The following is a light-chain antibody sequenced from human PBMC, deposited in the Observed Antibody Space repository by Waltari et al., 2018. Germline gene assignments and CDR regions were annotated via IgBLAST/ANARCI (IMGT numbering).Light chain of an antibody. CDR2: KVS. CDR1: QSLVFSDGNTY. J-gene: IGKJ2*01. CDR3: MQGTHWPYT. Sequence: DAVLTQSPLSLTVTLGQPAPISCRARQSLVFSDGNTYLNWFHQRPAQPPRRLIYKVSNRDSGVPDRFSGSVSGPDFTLKISRVEAEDVGGVYYCMQGTHWPYTFGQGTKLDIK. V-gene: IGKV2-30*01.